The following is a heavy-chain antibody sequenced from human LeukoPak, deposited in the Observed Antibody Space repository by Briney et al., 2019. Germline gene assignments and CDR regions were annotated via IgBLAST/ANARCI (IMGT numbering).Heavy chain of an antibody. D-gene: IGHD3-10*01. Sequence: GGSLRLSCAASGFTFDDYAMSWVRQAPGKGLEWVSGITWNGRRTGYADSVKGRFTISRDNAKNSLYLQMNSLRTEDTALYYCARAWDYYASGSYSPPLDYWGQGTLVSVSS. J-gene: IGHJ4*02. CDR1: GFTFDDYA. CDR2: ITWNGRRT. V-gene: IGHV3-20*04. CDR3: ARAWDYYASGSYSPPLDY.